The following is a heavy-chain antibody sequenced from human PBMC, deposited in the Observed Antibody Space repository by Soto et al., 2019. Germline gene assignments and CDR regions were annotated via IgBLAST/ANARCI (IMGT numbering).Heavy chain of an antibody. D-gene: IGHD4-17*01. CDR3: ARENGDYPFDY. V-gene: IGHV3-30-3*01. CDR2: ISYDGSNK. J-gene: IGHJ4*02. CDR1: GFTFSSYA. Sequence: QVQLVESGGGVVQPGRSLRLSCAASGFTFSSYAMHWVRQAPGKGLEWVAVISYDGSNKYYADSVKGRFTISRDNSKNTLYLQMNSLRAEDTAVYYCARENGDYPFDYWGQGTLVTVSA.